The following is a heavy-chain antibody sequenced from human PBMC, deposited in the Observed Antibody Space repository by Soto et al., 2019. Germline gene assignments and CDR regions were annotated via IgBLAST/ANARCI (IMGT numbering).Heavy chain of an antibody. Sequence: EVQLLESGGGLVQPGGSLRLSCAAPGFTFSNSAMNWVRQAPGKGLEWVSVISGSGGSTYYADSVKGRFTISRDNSKNTLYLQMNSLRGEDTAVYYCARRSSGGYFDYWGQGTLVTVSS. D-gene: IGHD6-19*01. V-gene: IGHV3-23*01. J-gene: IGHJ4*02. CDR2: ISGSGGST. CDR1: GFTFSNSA. CDR3: ARRSSGGYFDY.